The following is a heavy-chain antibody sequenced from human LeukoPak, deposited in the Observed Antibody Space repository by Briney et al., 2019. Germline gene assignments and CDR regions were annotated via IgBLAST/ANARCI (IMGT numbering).Heavy chain of an antibody. CDR1: GGSISSGGYS. J-gene: IGHJ4*02. D-gene: IGHD5-12*01. CDR3: ARVSSYGGYEYFDY. Sequence: PSQTLSLTSAVSGGSISSGGYSWSWIRQPPGKGLEWIGYIYHSGSTYYNPSLKSRVTISVDRSKNQFSLKLSSVTAADTAAYYWARVSSYGGYEYFDYWGQGTLVTVSS. CDR2: IYHSGST. V-gene: IGHV4-30-2*01.